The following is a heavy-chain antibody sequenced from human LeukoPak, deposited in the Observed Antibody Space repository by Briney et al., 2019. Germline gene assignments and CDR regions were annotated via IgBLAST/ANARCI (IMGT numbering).Heavy chain of an antibody. CDR3: ARCPYSSSTLFDF. V-gene: IGHV4-59*01. D-gene: IGHD6-6*01. CDR1: GGSINNYY. CDR2: IYYRGST. J-gene: IGHJ4*02. Sequence: SEALSLTCTVSGGSINNYYWSWLRQPPGKGLEWIGYIYYRGSTSYNPSLKSRVTISVDTSKNQFSLKLISVTAADTAVYYCARCPYSSSTLFDFWGQGTLVTVSS.